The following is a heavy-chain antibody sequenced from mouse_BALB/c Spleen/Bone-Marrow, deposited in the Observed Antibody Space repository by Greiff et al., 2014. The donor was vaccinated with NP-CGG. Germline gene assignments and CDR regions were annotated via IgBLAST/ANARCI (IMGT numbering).Heavy chain of an antibody. CDR2: IDPSDSET. CDR3: ARTAY. CDR1: GYTFTDYW. V-gene: IGHV1-69*02. Sequence: QVQLQQSGAELVKPGAPVKLSCKASGYTFTDYWMNWVKQRPGRGLEWIGRIDPSDSETHYNQEFKDKATLTVDKSSTTAYIQLSNLTSEDPAVYYCARTAYWGQGTLVTVSA. J-gene: IGHJ3*01.